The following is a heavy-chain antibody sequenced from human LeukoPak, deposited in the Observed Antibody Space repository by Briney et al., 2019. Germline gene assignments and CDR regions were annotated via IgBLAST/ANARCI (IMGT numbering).Heavy chain of an antibody. D-gene: IGHD6-13*01. CDR3: ARGIYSSSYNWFDP. Sequence: GGSLRLSCAASGFTFSNAWMSWVRQAPGKGLDWVAFIHYDGSNKYYADSVRGRFTISRDDSKNTLYLQMNSLRAEDTAVYYCARGIYSSSYNWFDPWGQGTLVTVSS. CDR1: GFTFSNAW. J-gene: IGHJ5*02. V-gene: IGHV3-30*02. CDR2: IHYDGSNK.